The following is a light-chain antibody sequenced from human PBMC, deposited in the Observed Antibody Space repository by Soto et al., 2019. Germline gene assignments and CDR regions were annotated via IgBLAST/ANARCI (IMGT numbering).Light chain of an antibody. Sequence: DILMTQSPDSLAVSLGDTGTITCLASQGIRDELGWYQQKPGKAPKLLIYKASTLKSGVPSRFSGSGSGTEFTLTISSLQPDDFATYYCQHYNSYSEEFGKGNKVDIK. CDR2: KAS. CDR3: QHYNSYSEE. V-gene: IGKV1-17*01. CDR1: QGIRDE. J-gene: IGKJ1*01.